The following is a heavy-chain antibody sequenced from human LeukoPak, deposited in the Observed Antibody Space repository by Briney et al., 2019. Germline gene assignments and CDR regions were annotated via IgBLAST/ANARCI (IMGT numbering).Heavy chain of an antibody. CDR3: ARVRGGTNYYGMDV. J-gene: IGHJ6*02. Sequence: SETLSLTCTVFGGPISSYYWTWIRQPPGKGLEWIGYVFYSGSTNYNPSLKSRVTLSVDTSKNQFSLRLSSVTAADTAVYYCARVRGGTNYYGMDVWGQGTTVTVSS. CDR1: GGPISSYY. D-gene: IGHD2-15*01. V-gene: IGHV4-59*01. CDR2: VFYSGST.